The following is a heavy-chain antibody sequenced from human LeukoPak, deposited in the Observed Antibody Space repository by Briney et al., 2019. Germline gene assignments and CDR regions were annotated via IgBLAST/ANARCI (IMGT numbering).Heavy chain of an antibody. CDR1: GFTFSSYG. Sequence: GGSLRLSCAASGFTFSSYGMHWVRQAPGKGLEWVAVIWYDGSNKYYADSVKGRFTISRDNSKNTLYLQMNSPRAEDTAVYYCARDMPLYDYYDSSGSFDYWGQGTLVTVSS. J-gene: IGHJ4*02. V-gene: IGHV3-33*01. D-gene: IGHD3-22*01. CDR3: ARDMPLYDYYDSSGSFDY. CDR2: IWYDGSNK.